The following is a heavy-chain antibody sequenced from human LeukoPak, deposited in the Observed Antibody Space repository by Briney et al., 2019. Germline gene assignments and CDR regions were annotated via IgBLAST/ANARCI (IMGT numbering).Heavy chain of an antibody. CDR1: GYSISSGYY. J-gene: IGHJ4*02. V-gene: IGHV4-38-2*02. Sequence: PSETLSLTCTVSGYSISSGYYWGWIRQPPGKGLEWIGSIYHSGSTYYNPSLKSRVTISVDTSKNQFSLKLSSVSAADTAVYYCARDRGGNSLHFDYWGQGTLVTVSS. D-gene: IGHD4-23*01. CDR2: IYHSGST. CDR3: ARDRGGNSLHFDY.